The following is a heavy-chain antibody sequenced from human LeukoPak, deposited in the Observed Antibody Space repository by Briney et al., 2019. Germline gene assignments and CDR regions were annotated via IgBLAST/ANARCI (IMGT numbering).Heavy chain of an antibody. CDR2: ISGSGGIT. CDR1: GFTFSSYA. D-gene: IGHD6-13*01. Sequence: GGYLRRSCAASGFTFSSYAMSWARQAPGKGPQWVSAISGSGGITYYADSVKGRFAISRDNSKNTLYLQMNSLRAEDTAVYYCARRAAGGTYFDYWGQGTLVTVSS. V-gene: IGHV3-23*01. J-gene: IGHJ4*02. CDR3: ARRAAGGTYFDY.